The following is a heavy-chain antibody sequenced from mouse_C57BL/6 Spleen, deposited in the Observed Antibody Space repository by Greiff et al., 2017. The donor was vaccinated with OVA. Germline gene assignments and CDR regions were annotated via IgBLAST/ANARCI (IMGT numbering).Heavy chain of an antibody. V-gene: IGHV14-3*01. CDR2: IDPANGNT. J-gene: IGHJ2*01. CDR1: GFNIKNTY. Sequence: EVKVVESVAELVRPGASVKLSCTASGFNIKNTYMHWVKQRPEQGLEWIGRIDPANGNTKYAPKFQGKATITADTSSNTAYLQLSSLTSEDTAIYYCAFYYGSSPPYFDYWGQGTTLTVSS. D-gene: IGHD1-1*01. CDR3: AFYYGSSPPYFDY.